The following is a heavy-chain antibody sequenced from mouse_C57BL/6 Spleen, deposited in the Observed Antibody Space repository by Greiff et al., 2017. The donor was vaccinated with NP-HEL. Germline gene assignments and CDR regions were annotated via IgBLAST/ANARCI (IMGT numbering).Heavy chain of an antibody. CDR2: IYPGDGDT. Sequence: VQLQQSGAELVKPGASVKISCKASGYAFSSYWMNWVKQRPGKGLEWIGQIYPGDGDTNYNGKFKGKATLTADNSSSTAYMQLSSLTSEDSAVYFCARERDSSGYEFAYWGQGTLVTVSA. J-gene: IGHJ3*01. D-gene: IGHD3-2*02. V-gene: IGHV1-80*01. CDR1: GYAFSSYW. CDR3: ARERDSSGYEFAY.